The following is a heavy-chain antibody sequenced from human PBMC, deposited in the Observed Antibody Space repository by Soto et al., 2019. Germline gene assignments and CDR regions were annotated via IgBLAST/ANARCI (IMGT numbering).Heavy chain of an antibody. CDR3: ARTVYWSDGLKFDY. V-gene: IGHV4-39*01. D-gene: IGHD1-1*01. CDR1: GGSISSSTYY. J-gene: IGHJ4*02. Sequence: PSETLSLTCTVSGGSISSSTYYWGWMRQPPGKGLEWIASFFIGGNTYYNPSLKSRVTISVDTSKNQFSLKLSSVTAADTALYYCARTVYWSDGLKFDYWGQGTPVTVSS. CDR2: FFIGGNT.